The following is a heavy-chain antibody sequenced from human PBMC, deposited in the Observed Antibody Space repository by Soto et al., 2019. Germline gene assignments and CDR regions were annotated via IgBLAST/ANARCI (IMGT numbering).Heavy chain of an antibody. Sequence: GGSLRLSCAASGFTFSSYAMNWVRQAPGKGLEWVSAISGSGGSTYYADSVKGRFTISRDNSKNTLYLQMNSLRAEDTAVYYCAKEHCSGGSCYPPFGAFDIWGQGTMVTVSS. CDR3: AKEHCSGGSCYPPFGAFDI. D-gene: IGHD2-15*01. J-gene: IGHJ3*02. V-gene: IGHV3-23*01. CDR1: GFTFSSYA. CDR2: ISGSGGST.